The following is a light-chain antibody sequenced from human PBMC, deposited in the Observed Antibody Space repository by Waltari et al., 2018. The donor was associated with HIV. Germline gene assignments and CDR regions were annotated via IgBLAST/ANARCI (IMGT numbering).Light chain of an antibody. CDR2: DVS. J-gene: IGLJ2*01. CDR3: SSYTSSSTLVV. V-gene: IGLV2-14*01. Sequence: QSALTQPASSPGQSITISCTGTSSDVGGYNYVSWYQQHPGKAPKLMIYDVSNRPSGVSNRFSGSKSGNTASLTISGLQAEDEADYYCSSYTSSSTLVVFGGGTKLTVL. CDR1: SSDVGGYNY.